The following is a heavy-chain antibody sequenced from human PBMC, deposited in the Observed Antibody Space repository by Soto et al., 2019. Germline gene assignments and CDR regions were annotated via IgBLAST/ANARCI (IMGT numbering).Heavy chain of an antibody. D-gene: IGHD2-15*01. CDR1: GYTFSTSG. J-gene: IGHJ6*02. Sequence: QVQLVQSGAEVRKPGASVKVSCKASGYTFSTSGMSWLRQAPGQGLEWMGWISTYNGDTNDAPKFQDRVTMTSDTSTSKVYMELRSLRSDDTGVYYCARAGAAPYYYYGMDVWGQGTRVTVSS. V-gene: IGHV1-18*01. CDR3: ARAGAAPYYYYGMDV. CDR2: ISTYNGDT.